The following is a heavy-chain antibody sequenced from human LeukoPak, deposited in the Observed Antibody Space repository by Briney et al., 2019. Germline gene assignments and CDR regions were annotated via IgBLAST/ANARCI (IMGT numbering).Heavy chain of an antibody. Sequence: PGGSLRLSCAASGFTFSSYEMNWVRQAPGKGLEWVSYISSSGSTIYYADSVKGRFIISRDNAKNSLYLQMNSLRAEDTAVYYCARAAQLDFWAHGMDVWGQGTTVTVSS. J-gene: IGHJ6*02. CDR1: GFTFSSYE. CDR3: ARAAQLDFWAHGMDV. CDR2: ISSSGSTI. V-gene: IGHV3-48*03. D-gene: IGHD3-3*01.